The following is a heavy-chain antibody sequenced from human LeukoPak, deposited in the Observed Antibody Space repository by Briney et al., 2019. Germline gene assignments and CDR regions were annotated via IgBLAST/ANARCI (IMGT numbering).Heavy chain of an antibody. CDR2: IKQDGSEK. J-gene: IGHJ4*02. D-gene: IGHD4/OR15-4a*01. V-gene: IGHV3-7*01. CDR1: GFTFSNYW. Sequence: GGSLRLSCAASGFTFSNYWMSWVRQAPGKGLEWVANIKQDGSEKYYVDSVKGRFTVSRDNAKNSLYLQMDSLGAEDTAVYYCARDDYGDPTRETFDYWGQGTLVTVSS. CDR3: ARDDYGDPTRETFDY.